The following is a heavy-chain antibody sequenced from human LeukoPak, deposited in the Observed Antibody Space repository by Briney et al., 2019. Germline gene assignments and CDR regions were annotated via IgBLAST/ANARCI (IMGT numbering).Heavy chain of an antibody. D-gene: IGHD2-8*01. CDR3: ARDFDCTITVCNDVFDI. J-gene: IGHJ3*02. V-gene: IGHV1-18*01. CDR2: VSVSSSQT. Sequence: ASVKVSFTASGYTFTTFGISWVRQAPGQGLEWMGWVSVSSSQTNYARQLQGRVIITTDTSTTTAYMELRSLRSDDTAVYYCARDFDCTITVCNDVFDIWGQGTMVTVSS. CDR1: GYTFTTFG.